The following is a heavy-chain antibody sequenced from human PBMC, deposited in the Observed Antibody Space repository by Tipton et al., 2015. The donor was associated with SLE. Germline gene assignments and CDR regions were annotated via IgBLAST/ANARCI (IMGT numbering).Heavy chain of an antibody. CDR1: GFTFSDYY. V-gene: IGHV3-23*01. J-gene: IGHJ3*02. CDR2: ISGSGGST. D-gene: IGHD1-1*01. Sequence: SLRLSCAASGFTFSDYYMSWIRQAPGKGLEWVSAISGSGGSTYYADSVKGRFTISRDNSKNTLYLLMNSLRAEDTAVYFCAKGTLEEQVDAFDIWGQGTMVTVSS. CDR3: AKGTLEEQVDAFDI.